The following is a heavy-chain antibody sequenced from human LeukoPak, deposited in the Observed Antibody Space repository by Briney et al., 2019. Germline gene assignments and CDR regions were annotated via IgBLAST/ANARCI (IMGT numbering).Heavy chain of an antibody. J-gene: IGHJ4*02. CDR3: AKTDYGDSEYYFDY. Sequence: SETLSLTCTVSGGSISSYYWSWIRQPPGKGLEWIGYIYYSGSTNYNPSLKSRVTISVDTSKNQFSLKLSSVTTADTAVYYCAKTDYGDSEYYFDYWGQGTLVTVSS. D-gene: IGHD4-17*01. CDR2: IYYSGST. CDR1: GGSISSYY. V-gene: IGHV4-59*08.